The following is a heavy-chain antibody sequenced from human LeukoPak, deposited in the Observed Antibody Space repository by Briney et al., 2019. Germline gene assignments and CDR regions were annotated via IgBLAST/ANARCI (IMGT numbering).Heavy chain of an antibody. J-gene: IGHJ4*02. D-gene: IGHD6-19*01. CDR2: ISSKGGST. CDR1: GFTFSSYA. CDR3: AKKPAVAGTPLDY. V-gene: IGHV3-64*04. Sequence: PGGSLRLSCSASGFTFSSYAMHWVRQAPGKGLEYVSTISSKGGSTYYADSVKGRFTISRDNSKNTLYLQMNSLRAEDTAVYYCAKKPAVAGTPLDYWGQGTLVTVSS.